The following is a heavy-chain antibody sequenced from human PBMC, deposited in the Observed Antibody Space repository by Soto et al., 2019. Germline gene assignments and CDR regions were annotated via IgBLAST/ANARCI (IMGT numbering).Heavy chain of an antibody. CDR1: GGSISSYY. D-gene: IGHD6-6*01. Sequence: SETLSLTCTVSGGSISSYYWSWIRQPPGKGLEWIGYIYYSGSTNYNPSLKSRVTISVDTSKNQFSLKLSSVTAADTAVYYCARAVIAARIPNYYGMDVWGQGTTVTVSS. CDR2: IYYSGST. J-gene: IGHJ6*02. V-gene: IGHV4-59*01. CDR3: ARAVIAARIPNYYGMDV.